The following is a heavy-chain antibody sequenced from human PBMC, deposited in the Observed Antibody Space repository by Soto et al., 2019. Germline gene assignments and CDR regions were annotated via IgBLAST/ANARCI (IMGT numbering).Heavy chain of an antibody. CDR1: GFTFSSYA. CDR2: ISGSGGST. V-gene: IGHV3-23*01. J-gene: IGHJ6*02. Sequence: PGGSLRLSCAASGFTFSSYAMSWVGQDPGKGLEWVSAISGSGGSTYYAGSVKGRFTISSDNSKNTLYLQMNSLRAEDTAVYYCAKDERSPYYDFWSGYQYYYGMDVWGQGTTVTVSS. CDR3: AKDERSPYYDFWSGYQYYYGMDV. D-gene: IGHD3-3*01.